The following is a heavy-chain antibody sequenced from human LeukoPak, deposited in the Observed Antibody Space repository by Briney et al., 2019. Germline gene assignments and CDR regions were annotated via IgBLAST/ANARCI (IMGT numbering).Heavy chain of an antibody. D-gene: IGHD3-22*01. CDR3: ARPFSYYDSSGYRHY. V-gene: IGHV3-7*01. CDR1: GFTFSSYW. J-gene: IGHJ4*02. Sequence: GGSLRLSCAASGFTFSSYWMSWDRQAPGKGLEWVANIKQDGSEKYYVDSVKGRFTISRDNAKNSLYLQMNSLRAEDTAVYYCARPFSYYDSSGYRHYWGQGTLVTVSS. CDR2: IKQDGSEK.